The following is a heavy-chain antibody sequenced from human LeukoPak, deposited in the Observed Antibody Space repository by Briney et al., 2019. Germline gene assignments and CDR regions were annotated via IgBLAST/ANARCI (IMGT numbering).Heavy chain of an antibody. Sequence: GGSVRLSCAASGFTFSSYEMNWVRQAPGKGLEWVSYISSSGHTIYYADSVKGRFTISRDNAKNSLYLQMNSLRAEDTAVYYCVRLVVERYYYHGMDVWGQGTTVTFPS. V-gene: IGHV3-48*03. CDR1: GFTFSSYE. CDR3: VRLVVERYYYHGMDV. J-gene: IGHJ6*02. D-gene: IGHD6-19*01. CDR2: ISSSGHTI.